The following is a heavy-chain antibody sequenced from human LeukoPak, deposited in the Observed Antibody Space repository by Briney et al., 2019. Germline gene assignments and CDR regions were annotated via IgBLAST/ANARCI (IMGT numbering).Heavy chain of an antibody. J-gene: IGHJ4*02. Sequence: PGGSLRLSCATSGFTFSRYWMSWVRQAPGKGLEWVANIKQDGSAKYCVDSVEGRFTISRDNAKNSLYLQMNSLRAEDAALYFCARTQERGPYYFDYWGQGTLVTVSS. CDR1: GFTFSRYW. V-gene: IGHV3-7*05. CDR2: IKQDGSAK. D-gene: IGHD5-24*01. CDR3: ARTQERGPYYFDY.